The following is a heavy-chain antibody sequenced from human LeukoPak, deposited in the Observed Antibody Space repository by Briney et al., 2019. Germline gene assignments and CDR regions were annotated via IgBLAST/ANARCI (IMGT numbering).Heavy chain of an antibody. J-gene: IGHJ4*02. V-gene: IGHV3-7*01. D-gene: IGHD4-17*01. CDR1: GFTLSSYW. CDR2: IKQDGSEK. Sequence: GGSLRLSCAASGFTLSSYWMSWVRQAPGKGLEWVANIKQDGSEKYYVDSVKGRFTISRDNAKNSLYLQMNRLRAEDTAVYYCARDNGDYDYWGQGTLVTVSS. CDR3: ARDNGDYDY.